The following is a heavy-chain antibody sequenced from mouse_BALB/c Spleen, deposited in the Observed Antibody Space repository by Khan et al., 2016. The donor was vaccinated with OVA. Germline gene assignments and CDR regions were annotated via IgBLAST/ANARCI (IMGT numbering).Heavy chain of an antibody. J-gene: IGHJ3*01. CDR3: ARSQYGYFAY. CDR1: GFTFSTYG. Sequence: EVQLVESGGDLVKPGGSLKLSCAASGFTFSTYGMSWVRQTPDKRLEWVATINSDGDYTYYPDNVTGRFTISRDNAKNTLYLQMSSLKSEDTAMYYCARSQYGYFAYWGQGTLVTVSA. V-gene: IGHV5-6*01. D-gene: IGHD2-14*01. CDR2: INSDGDYT.